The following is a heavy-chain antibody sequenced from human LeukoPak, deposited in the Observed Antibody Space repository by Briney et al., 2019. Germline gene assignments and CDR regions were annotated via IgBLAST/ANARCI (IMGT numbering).Heavy chain of an antibody. Sequence: ASVKVSCRASGYTFTSYDIKWVRQATGQGLEWMGRMNPNSGNTDYAQKFQGRVTITRNTSISTAYMELSSLRSEDTAVYYCARARYYYYYYMDVWGKGTTVTISS. CDR3: ARARYYYYYYMDV. V-gene: IGHV1-8*01. CDR2: MNPNSGNT. J-gene: IGHJ6*03. CDR1: GYTFTSYD.